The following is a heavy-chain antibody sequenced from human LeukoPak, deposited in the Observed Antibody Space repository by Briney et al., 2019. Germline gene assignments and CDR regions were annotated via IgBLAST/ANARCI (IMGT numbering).Heavy chain of an antibody. CDR2: ISSSTSSI. D-gene: IGHD3-22*01. CDR3: ARVGATYYYDGTTDY. Sequence: GGSLRLSCAASGFTFSNYEMNWVRQAPGKGLEWVSYISSSTSSIYYADSVKGRFTISRDNAKNSLYLQMNSLRAEDTAVYYCARVGATYYYDGTTDYWGQGTLVTVSS. J-gene: IGHJ4*02. CDR1: GFTFSNYE. V-gene: IGHV3-48*03.